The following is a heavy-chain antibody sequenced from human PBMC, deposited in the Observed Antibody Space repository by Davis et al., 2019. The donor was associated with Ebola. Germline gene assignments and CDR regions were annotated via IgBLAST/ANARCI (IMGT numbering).Heavy chain of an antibody. D-gene: IGHD2/OR15-2a*01. CDR3: ARAFYLRRGGWFDP. Sequence: PSETLSLTCTVSGGSISSSSYYWGWIRQPPGKGLEWIGSIYYSGSTNYNPSLKRRVTISVDTSKNQFSLKLSSVTAADTAVYYCARAFYLRRGGWFDPWGQGTLVTVSS. J-gene: IGHJ5*02. V-gene: IGHV4-39*07. CDR1: GGSISSSSYY. CDR2: IYYSGST.